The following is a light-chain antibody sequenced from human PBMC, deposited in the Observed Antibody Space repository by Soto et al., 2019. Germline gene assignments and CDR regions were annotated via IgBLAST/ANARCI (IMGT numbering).Light chain of an antibody. CDR1: QSVNNN. V-gene: IGKV3-15*01. J-gene: IGKJ4*01. Sequence: EIVMTQSPATLPVSPGERATLSCRASQSVNNNLAWYQQKPGLAPRLLIYGASARATGIPARFSGSGSGTEFTLTISSLQSEDFAVYYCQQYNNWPLTFGGGAKVEIK. CDR3: QQYNNWPLT. CDR2: GAS.